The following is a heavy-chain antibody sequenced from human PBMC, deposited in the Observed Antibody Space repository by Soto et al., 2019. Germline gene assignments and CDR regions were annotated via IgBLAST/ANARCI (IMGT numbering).Heavy chain of an antibody. Sequence: GGSLRLSCAASDFDFSSYGIHWVRQAPGKGREWVAASSYDGRETFYADSAKGRFTVSKEMSKNTAFLQMNALRHEDTAVYFCARDSGWPILNFDNWGQGTPVTVSS. V-gene: IGHV3-30*03. CDR3: ARDSGWPILNFDN. J-gene: IGHJ4*02. D-gene: IGHD3-10*01. CDR1: DFDFSSYG. CDR2: SSYDGRET.